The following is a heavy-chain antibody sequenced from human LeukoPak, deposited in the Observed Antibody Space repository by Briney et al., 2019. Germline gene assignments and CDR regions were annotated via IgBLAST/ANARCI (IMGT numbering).Heavy chain of an antibody. V-gene: IGHV3-15*01. CDR1: GFTFSNAW. D-gene: IGHD6-19*01. J-gene: IGHJ3*02. Sequence: GGSLRLSCAASGFTFSNAWMSWVRQAPGKGLEWVGRIKSKTDGGTTDYAAPVKGRFTISRDDSKNTLYLQMNSLKTEDTAVYYCTTPYSSGWEDAFDIWGQGTMVTVSS. CDR3: TTPYSSGWEDAFDI. CDR2: IKSKTDGGTT.